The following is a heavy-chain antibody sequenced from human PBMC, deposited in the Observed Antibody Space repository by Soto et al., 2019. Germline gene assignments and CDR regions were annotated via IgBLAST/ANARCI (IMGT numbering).Heavy chain of an antibody. Sequence: EVQLLESGGGLVQPGGSLRLSCAASGFTFSSYAMNWVRQAPGKGLEWVSGISGSGGSTYYADSVKGRFTISRDNSKDTRYLQMNSLRAEDTAVYYCAKWRSSVVPAAIPDYWGQGTLVTVSS. CDR2: ISGSGGST. CDR1: GFTFSSYA. D-gene: IGHD2-2*02. CDR3: AKWRSSVVPAAIPDY. J-gene: IGHJ4*02. V-gene: IGHV3-23*01.